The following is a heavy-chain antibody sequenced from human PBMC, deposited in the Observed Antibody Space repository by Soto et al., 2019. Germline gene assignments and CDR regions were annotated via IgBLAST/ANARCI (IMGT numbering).Heavy chain of an antibody. Sequence: SETLSLTCTVSGGSISSDDYYWSWIRQAPGRGLEWIGYIHSSGSIYYNPSLKSRATVSIDTAGNQFSLKVSSVTVADTAVYYCARDLDGLHDDTSGPFPRPGWGQGTLVTVSS. D-gene: IGHD3-22*01. J-gene: IGHJ1*01. CDR3: ARDLDGLHDDTSGPFPRPG. V-gene: IGHV4-30-4*01. CDR2: IHSSGSI. CDR1: GGSISSDDYY.